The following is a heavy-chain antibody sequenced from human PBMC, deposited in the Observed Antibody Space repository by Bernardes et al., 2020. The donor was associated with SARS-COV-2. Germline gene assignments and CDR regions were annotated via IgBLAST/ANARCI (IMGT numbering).Heavy chain of an antibody. CDR3: ARRGSDSSSYPLDY. J-gene: IGHJ4*02. Sequence: GGSLRLSCAASGFTFSSYSMNWVRQAPGKGLEWVSYISSSRSTIYYADSVKGRFTISRDNAKNSLYLQMNSLRDEDTAVYYCARRGSDSSSYPLDYWGQGTLVTVSS. CDR2: ISSSRSTI. CDR1: GFTFSSYS. V-gene: IGHV3-48*02. D-gene: IGHD3-22*01.